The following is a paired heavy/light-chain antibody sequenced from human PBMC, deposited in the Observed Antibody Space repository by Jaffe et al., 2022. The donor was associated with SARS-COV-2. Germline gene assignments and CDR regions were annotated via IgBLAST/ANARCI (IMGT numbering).Heavy chain of an antibody. CDR2: INTNTGNP. Sequence: QVQLVQSGSELKKPGASVKVSCKASGYTFTTYAINWVRQAPGQGLEWMGWINTNTGNPTYAQGFTGRFVFSLDTSVSTAYLQINSLKADDSAVYYCARVPLRSFYDYVWGNYRPFDSWGQGTLVAVSS. J-gene: IGHJ4*02. CDR1: GYTFTTYA. V-gene: IGHV7-4-1*02. D-gene: IGHD3-16*02. CDR3: ARVPLRSFYDYVWGNYRPFDS.
Light chain of an antibody. V-gene: IGLV3-19*01. J-gene: IGLJ1*01. Sequence: SSELTQDPAVSVALGQTVRITCQGDSLTKYYASWYQQKPGQAPVVVIYGKNNRPSGIPDRFSGSGLGNTASLTITGAQAEDEADYYCNSRDISGNQYVFGSGTKVTVL. CDR2: GKN. CDR1: SLTKYY. CDR3: NSRDISGNQYV.